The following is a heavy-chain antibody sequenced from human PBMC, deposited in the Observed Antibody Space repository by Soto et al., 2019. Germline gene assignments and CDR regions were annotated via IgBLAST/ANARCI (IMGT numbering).Heavy chain of an antibody. J-gene: IGHJ6*02. CDR3: ARVLVTAAAGTPGNYYYYGMDV. CDR2: INSDGSST. V-gene: IGHV3-74*01. Sequence: GGSLRLSCAASGFTFSSYWMHWVRQAPGKGLVWVSRINSDGSSTSYADSVKGRFTISRDNAKNTLYLQMNSLRAEDTAVYYCARVLVTAAAGTPGNYYYYGMDVWGQGTTVTVSS. CDR1: GFTFSSYW. D-gene: IGHD6-13*01.